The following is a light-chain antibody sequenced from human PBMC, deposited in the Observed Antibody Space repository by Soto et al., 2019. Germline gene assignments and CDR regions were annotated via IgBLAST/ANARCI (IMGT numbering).Light chain of an antibody. CDR2: CAS. Sequence: EIVLTQSPGTLSLSPGERATLSCRASQSVSSSYLAWYQQRPGQAPRLLIYCASSRATGIPDRFSGSGSGTDFTLTISRLEPEDFAVYYCQQYGPSPVYTFGQGTKLEIK. V-gene: IGKV3-20*01. CDR1: QSVSSSY. CDR3: QQYGPSPVYT. J-gene: IGKJ2*01.